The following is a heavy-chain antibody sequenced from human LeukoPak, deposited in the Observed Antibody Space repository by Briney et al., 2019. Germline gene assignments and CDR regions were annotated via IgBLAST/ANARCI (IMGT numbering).Heavy chain of an antibody. V-gene: IGHV3-48*03. CDR3: AREVVTQAIYSGYDAFEI. CDR1: GFTLSSSE. CDR2: ISSDNSV. D-gene: IGHD5-12*01. J-gene: IGHJ3*02. Sequence: GGSLRLACAASGFTLSSSEMDWVRQAPGKGLEWVSYISSDNSVLYADSVKGRFTISSDKATNSVYLQMNSLRAEDTAVYYCAREVVTQAIYSGYDAFEIWGQGTMVTVSS.